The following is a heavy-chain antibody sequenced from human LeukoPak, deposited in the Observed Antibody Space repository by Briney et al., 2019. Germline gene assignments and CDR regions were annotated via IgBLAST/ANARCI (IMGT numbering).Heavy chain of an antibody. CDR2: ISYDGSNK. Sequence: GRSLRLSCAASGFTFSSYGMHWVRQAPGKGLEWVAVISYDGSNKYYADSVKGRFTISRDSAKSTLYLQMNSLRAEDTAVYYCARETSNNLGYCSSTSCYTSAFDIWGQGTMVTVSS. V-gene: IGHV3-30*03. CDR3: ARETSNNLGYCSSTSCYTSAFDI. D-gene: IGHD2-2*02. CDR1: GFTFSSYG. J-gene: IGHJ3*02.